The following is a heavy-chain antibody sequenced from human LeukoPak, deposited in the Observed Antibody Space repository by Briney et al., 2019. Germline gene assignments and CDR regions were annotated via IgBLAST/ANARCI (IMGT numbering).Heavy chain of an antibody. J-gene: IGHJ5*02. CDR1: GFTFSSYS. Sequence: NSGGSLRLSCAASGFTFSSYSMNWVRQAPGKGLEWVSSTSSSSSYIYYADSVKGRFTISRDNAKNSLYLQMNSLRAEDTAVYYCARVPTVPTTSNWFDPWGQGTLVTVSS. CDR3: ARVPTVPTTSNWFDP. CDR2: TSSSSSYI. V-gene: IGHV3-21*01. D-gene: IGHD4-17*01.